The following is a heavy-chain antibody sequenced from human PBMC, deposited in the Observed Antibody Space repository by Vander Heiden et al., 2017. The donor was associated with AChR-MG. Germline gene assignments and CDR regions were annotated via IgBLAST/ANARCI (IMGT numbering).Heavy chain of an antibody. CDR1: GGSISSSRYY. J-gene: IGHJ5*02. D-gene: IGHD5-12*01. CDR3: AGEHGYRPANWFDP. V-gene: IGHV4-39*01. Sequence: QLQLQESGPGLVKPSETLSLTCTVSGGSISSSRYYWGWIRQPPGKGLEWIGSIDYRGRTYYSSSLKSRLTVLIDVSTRQVSLKLNSVTAADTAVYYCAGEHGYRPANWFDPWGQGILVTVSS. CDR2: IDYRGRT.